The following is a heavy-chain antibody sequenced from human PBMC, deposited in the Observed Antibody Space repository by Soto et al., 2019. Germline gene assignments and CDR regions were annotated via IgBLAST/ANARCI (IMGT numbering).Heavy chain of an antibody. Sequence: LSLTCTVSGGSISSGGYYWSWIRQHPGKGLEWIGYIYYSGSTYYNPSLKSRVTISVDTSKNQFSLKLSSVTAADTAVYYCARADDSSGYYLDYWRQGTLVTVSS. CDR1: GGSISSGGYY. D-gene: IGHD3-22*01. CDR2: IYYSGST. CDR3: ARADDSSGYYLDY. V-gene: IGHV4-31*03. J-gene: IGHJ4*02.